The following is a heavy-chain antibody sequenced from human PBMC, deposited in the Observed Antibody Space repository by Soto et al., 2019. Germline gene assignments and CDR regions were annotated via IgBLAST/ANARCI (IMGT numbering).Heavy chain of an antibody. V-gene: IGHV4-30-4*01. CDR3: ATESSGSSPLHFDF. Sequence: QVQLQESGPGLVKPSQTLSVTCTVSGGSVSNGDYYCSWIRQPPGKGLEWIGYIYYSGSTYYNPSLNSRVTMSFDTSENQFSLKLSSVTDADTAMYYCATESSGSSPLHFDFWGQGTLVTVSS. J-gene: IGHJ4*02. CDR1: GGSVSNGDYY. D-gene: IGHD3-22*01. CDR2: IYYSGST.